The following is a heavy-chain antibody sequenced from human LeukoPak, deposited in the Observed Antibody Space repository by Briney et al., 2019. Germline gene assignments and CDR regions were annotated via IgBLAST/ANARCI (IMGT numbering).Heavy chain of an antibody. J-gene: IGHJ4*02. Sequence: SETLSLTCTVSACSIISGCYFWTWVGQHPGEGLEWIGYIWISGNSYYNPSLSSRVIIPADSSKSTFSMKLSSVTAADTAVYYCARYHCGSTYCPGVDFYGQGTLVTVSS. CDR1: ACSIISGCYF. D-gene: IGHD2-2*01. V-gene: IGHV4-31*03. CDR2: IWISGNS. CDR3: ARYHCGSTYCPGVDF.